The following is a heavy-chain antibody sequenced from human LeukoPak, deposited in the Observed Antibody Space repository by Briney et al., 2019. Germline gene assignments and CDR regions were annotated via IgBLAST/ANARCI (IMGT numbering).Heavy chain of an antibody. CDR1: GFTFSSYA. V-gene: IGHV3-64*01. J-gene: IGHJ4*02. D-gene: IGHD6-13*01. CDR2: ISSNGGST. Sequence: GGSLRLSCAASGFTFSSYAMHWVRQAPGKGLEYVSAISSNGGSTYYANSVKGRFTISRDNSKNTLYLQMGSLRAEDTAVYYCAREPGYSSRAGLGNWGQGTLVTVSS. CDR3: AREPGYSSRAGLGN.